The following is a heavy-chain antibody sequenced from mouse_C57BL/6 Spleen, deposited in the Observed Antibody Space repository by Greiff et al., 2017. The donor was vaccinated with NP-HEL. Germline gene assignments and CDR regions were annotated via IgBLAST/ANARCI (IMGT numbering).Heavy chain of an antibody. CDR2: IDPSDSYT. J-gene: IGHJ2*01. CDR3: TTPGDY. D-gene: IGHD1-1*01. V-gene: IGHV1-69*01. CDR1: GYTFTSYW. Sequence: QVQLQQPGAELVMPGASVKLSCKASGYTFTSYWMHWVKQRPGQGLEWIGEIDPSDSYTNYNQKFKGKSTLTVDKSSSTAYMQLSSLTSEDSAVYYCTTPGDYWGQGTTLTVSS.